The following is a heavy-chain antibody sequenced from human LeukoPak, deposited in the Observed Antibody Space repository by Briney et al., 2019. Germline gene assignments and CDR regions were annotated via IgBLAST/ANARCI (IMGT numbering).Heavy chain of an antibody. V-gene: IGHV1-24*01. CDR2: FDPEGGET. CDR3: ATVLGYCSGGSCYSEGVSYFDY. CDR1: GYTLTELS. D-gene: IGHD2-15*01. Sequence: ASVKVSCKVSGYTLTELSMHWVRQAPGKGLEWMGGFDPEGGETIYAQKFQGRVTMTEDTSTDTAYMELSSLRSEDTAVYYCATVLGYCSGGSCYSEGVSYFDYWGQGTLVTVSS. J-gene: IGHJ4*02.